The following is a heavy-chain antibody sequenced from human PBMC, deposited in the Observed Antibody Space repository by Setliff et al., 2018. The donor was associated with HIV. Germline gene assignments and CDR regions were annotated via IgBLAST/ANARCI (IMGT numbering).Heavy chain of an antibody. CDR1: GYTFTTYA. CDR3: ARNYYDVWSLSFGGWFDP. J-gene: IGHJ5*02. CDR2: INTNTGNP. V-gene: IGHV7-4-1*02. D-gene: IGHD3-3*01. Sequence: ASVKVSCKAPGYTFTTYAMNWVRQAPGQGPEWMGWINTNTGNPTYAQGFTGRFVFSLDTSVSTAYLQISSLKAEDTAVYYCARNYYDVWSLSFGGWFDPWGQGTLVT.